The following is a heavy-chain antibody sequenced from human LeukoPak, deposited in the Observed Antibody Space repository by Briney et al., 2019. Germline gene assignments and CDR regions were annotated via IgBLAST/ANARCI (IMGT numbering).Heavy chain of an antibody. CDR1: GGTFSSYA. J-gene: IGHJ6*02. Sequence: GASVKVSCKASGGTFSSYAISWVRQAPGQGLEWMGGIIPIFGTANYAQKFQGRVTITADESTSTAYMELSSLRSEDTAVYYCARDLYCTNGVCYSFMESGYYYYYGMDVWGQGTTVTVSS. D-gene: IGHD2-8*01. V-gene: IGHV1-69*13. CDR3: ARDLYCTNGVCYSFMESGYYYYYGMDV. CDR2: IIPIFGTA.